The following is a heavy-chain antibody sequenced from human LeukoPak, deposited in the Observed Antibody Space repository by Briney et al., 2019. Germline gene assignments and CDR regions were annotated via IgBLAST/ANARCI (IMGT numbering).Heavy chain of an antibody. J-gene: IGHJ4*02. CDR2: IYYSGST. D-gene: IGHD3-3*01. CDR1: GGSISSSSYY. Sequence: SETLSLTCTVSGGSISSSSYYWGWIRQPPGKGLEWIGSIYYSGSTYYNPSLKSRVTISVDTSKNQFSLKLSSVTAADTAVYYCARARLRELYDFWSGYYSYFDYWGQGTLVTVSS. V-gene: IGHV4-39*07. CDR3: ARARLRELYDFWSGYYSYFDY.